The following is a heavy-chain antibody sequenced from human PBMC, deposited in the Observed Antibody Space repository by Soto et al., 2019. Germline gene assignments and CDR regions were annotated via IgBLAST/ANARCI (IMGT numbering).Heavy chain of an antibody. CDR2: ISSSSSYI. V-gene: IGHV3-21*01. J-gene: IGHJ4*02. D-gene: IGHD3-22*01. CDR3: SCRYYYDRRGYYWYYFDS. CDR1: GFTFSSYS. Sequence: GGSLRLSCAASGFTFSSYSMNWVRQAPGKGQEWVSSISSSSSYIYYADSVKGRFTISRDNTKNTLYLQMNSLRAEDTAVYYFSCRYYYDRRGYYWYYFDSWGQGTQVTVSS.